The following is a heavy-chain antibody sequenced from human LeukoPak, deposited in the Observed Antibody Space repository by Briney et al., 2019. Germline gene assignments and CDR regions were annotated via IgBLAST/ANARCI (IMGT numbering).Heavy chain of an antibody. CDR3: ARERAAGQWLVGDFDY. Sequence: ASVKVSCKASGYTFTSYYMHWVRQAPGQGLEWMGIINPSGGSTSYAQKFQGRVTMTRDTSTSTVYMELSSLRSEDTAVYYCARERAAGQWLVGDFDYWGQGTLVTVSS. D-gene: IGHD6-19*01. CDR1: GYTFTSYY. V-gene: IGHV1-46*01. J-gene: IGHJ4*02. CDR2: INPSGGST.